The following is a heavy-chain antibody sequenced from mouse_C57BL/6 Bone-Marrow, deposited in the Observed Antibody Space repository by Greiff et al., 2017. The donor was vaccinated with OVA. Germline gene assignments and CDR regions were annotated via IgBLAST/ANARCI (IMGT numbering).Heavy chain of an antibody. V-gene: IGHV1-81*01. CDR3: AREPFDY. CDR2: IYPRSGNT. J-gene: IGHJ2*01. CDR1: GYTFTSYG. Sequence: QVLLQQSGAELVRPGASVKLSCTASGYTFTSYGISWVKQRPGQGLEWIGEIYPRSGNTYYNEKFKGKATLTADKSSSTAYMELRSLTSEDSAAYFCAREPFDYWGRGTTLTVSS.